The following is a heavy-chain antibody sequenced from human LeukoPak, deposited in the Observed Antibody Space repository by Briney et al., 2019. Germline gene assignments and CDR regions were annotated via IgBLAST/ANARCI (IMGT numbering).Heavy chain of an antibody. CDR2: IYYSGST. CDR1: GGSFSGYY. D-gene: IGHD3-22*01. V-gene: IGHV4-59*01. CDR3: ARVGSYYYDSSGYVSAFDI. Sequence: SETLSLTCAVYGGSFSGYYWSWIRQPPGKGLEWIGYIYYSGSTNYNPSLKSRVTISVDTSKNQFSLKLSSVTAADTAVYYCARVGSYYYDSSGYVSAFDIWGQGTMVTVSS. J-gene: IGHJ3*02.